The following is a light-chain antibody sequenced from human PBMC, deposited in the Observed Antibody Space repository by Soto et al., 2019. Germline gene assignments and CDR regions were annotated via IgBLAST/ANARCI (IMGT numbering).Light chain of an antibody. CDR1: SSDVGGYNY. CDR2: DVS. J-gene: IGLJ3*02. Sequence: QSALTQPASVSGSPGQSITISCTGTSSDVGGYNYVSWYQQHPGKAPKLMIYDVSNRPSGVSNRFSGSKSGNTASLTISGLQAEDEADYYCSSYTSCSTFGVFGGGTQLTVL. CDR3: SSYTSCSTFGV. V-gene: IGLV2-14*01.